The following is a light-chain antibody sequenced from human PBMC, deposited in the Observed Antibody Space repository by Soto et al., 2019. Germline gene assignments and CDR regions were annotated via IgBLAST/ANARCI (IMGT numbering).Light chain of an antibody. J-gene: IGLJ2*01. CDR1: RRDVGVFHY. V-gene: IGLV2-14*03. CDR2: DGT. CDR3: SSYTDTSTVR. Sequence: QSALTQPASVSGSPGQSITISCTGTRRDVGVFHYVSWYQQHPGEAPKLLIFDGTYRPSGVSTRFSGSKSGSTASLTISGLQAEDEADYYCSSYTDTSTVRFGGGTQLTVL.